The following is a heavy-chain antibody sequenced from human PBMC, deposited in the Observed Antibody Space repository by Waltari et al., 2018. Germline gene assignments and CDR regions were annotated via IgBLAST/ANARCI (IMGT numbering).Heavy chain of an antibody. Sequence: QVQLVQSGSELKKPGASVKVSCKASGYTCTSYALKWERQAPGQGLEWMGWNNTNTGNPTYAQGFAGRFVFSLDTSVSTAYLQISSLKAEDTAVYYCARAGVGSTSRFAYWGQGALVTVSS. CDR1: GYTCTSYA. CDR2: NNTNTGNP. D-gene: IGHD1-26*01. J-gene: IGHJ4*02. V-gene: IGHV7-4-1*02. CDR3: ARAGVGSTSRFAY.